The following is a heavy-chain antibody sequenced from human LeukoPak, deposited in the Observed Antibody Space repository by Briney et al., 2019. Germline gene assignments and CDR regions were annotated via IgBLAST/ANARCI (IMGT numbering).Heavy chain of an antibody. CDR3: ARVAGTYEALTDY. V-gene: IGHV1-18*01. CDR2: ISAYNGYT. D-gene: IGHD1-26*01. Sequence: ASVKVSCKASGYTFTNFPIGWVRQAPGQGLEWMGWISAYNGYTNYPQSLQGRLTMTTDSSTSTAYMELRSLRSDDTAMYYCARVAGTYEALTDYWGQGTLVTVSS. CDR1: GYTFTNFP. J-gene: IGHJ4*02.